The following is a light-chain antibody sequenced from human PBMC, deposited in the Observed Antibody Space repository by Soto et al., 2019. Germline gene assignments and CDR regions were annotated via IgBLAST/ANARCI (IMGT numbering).Light chain of an antibody. CDR2: GAS. CDR1: QSVSSN. Sequence: EIVITQAPATLSVSPGERATVSCRASQSVSSNLAWYQQKPGQAPRILIYGASTRATGIPARFSGSGSGTEFTLTIGSLQSEDFAVYYCQQYNNWPRTFGQGTKLEIK. CDR3: QQYNNWPRT. J-gene: IGKJ2*01. V-gene: IGKV3-15*01.